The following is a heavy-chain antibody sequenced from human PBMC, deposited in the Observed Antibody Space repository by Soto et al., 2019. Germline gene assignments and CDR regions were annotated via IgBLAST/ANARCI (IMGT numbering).Heavy chain of an antibody. Sequence: EVQLVESGGGLVEPGGSLRLSCAASGFNFINAWMHWVRQAPGKGLEWVGRIKSKADGETTDSAAPVKGRFIISRDDSKNTLYLQINSLKMEDTAVYYCSALGVWGQGTTVTVSS. CDR2: IKSKADGETT. CDR3: SALGV. D-gene: IGHD1-26*01. CDR1: GFNFINAW. V-gene: IGHV3-15*07. J-gene: IGHJ6*02.